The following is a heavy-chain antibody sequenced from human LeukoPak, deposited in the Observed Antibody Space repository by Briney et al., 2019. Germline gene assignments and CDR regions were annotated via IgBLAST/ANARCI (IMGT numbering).Heavy chain of an antibody. CDR1: GGTFSSYA. D-gene: IGHD6-13*01. CDR3: ARPPQRYSSSWYPLGY. CDR2: IIPIFGTA. V-gene: IGHV1-69*05. J-gene: IGHJ4*02. Sequence: ASVKVSCKASGGTFSSYAISWVRQAPGQGLEWMGGIIPIFGTANYAQKFQGGVTITTDESTSTAYMELSSLRSEDTAVYYCARPPQRYSSSWYPLGYWGQGTLVTVPS.